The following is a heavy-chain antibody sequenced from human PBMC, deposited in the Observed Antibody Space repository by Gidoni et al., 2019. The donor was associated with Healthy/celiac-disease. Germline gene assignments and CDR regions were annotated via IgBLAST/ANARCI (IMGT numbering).Heavy chain of an antibody. CDR2: IIPIFGTA. J-gene: IGHJ4*02. Sequence: QVQLVQSGAEVKKPGSSVKVSCKASGGPFSSYAISWVRQAPGQGLEWMGGIIPIFGTANYAQKFQGRVTITADESTSTAYMELSSLRSEDTAVYYCARGNYDILTPPFDYWGQGTLVTVSS. D-gene: IGHD3-9*01. CDR3: ARGNYDILTPPFDY. CDR1: GGPFSSYA. V-gene: IGHV1-69*01.